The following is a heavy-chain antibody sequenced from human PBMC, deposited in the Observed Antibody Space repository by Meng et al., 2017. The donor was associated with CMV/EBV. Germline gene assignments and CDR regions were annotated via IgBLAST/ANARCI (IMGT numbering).Heavy chain of an antibody. CDR3: ARDLGGKGIFGVATGAY. V-gene: IGHV3-21*01. Sequence: GGSLRLSCAASGFTFSSYSMNWVRQAPGKGLEWVSSISSSSSYIYYADSVKGRFTISRDNAKNSLYLQMNSLRAEDTAVYYCARDLGGKGIFGVATGAYWGQGTLVTVSS. D-gene: IGHD3-3*01. CDR1: GFTFSSYS. J-gene: IGHJ4*02. CDR2: ISSSSSYI.